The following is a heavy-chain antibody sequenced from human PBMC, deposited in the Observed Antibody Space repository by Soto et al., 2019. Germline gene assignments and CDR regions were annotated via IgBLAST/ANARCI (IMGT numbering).Heavy chain of an antibody. CDR1: GYTFTSYG. CDR3: AGGESIGDD. D-gene: IGHD6-6*01. CDR2: ISAYNGNT. J-gene: IGHJ6*02. Sequence: QVQLVQSGAEVKKPGASVKVSCKASGYTFTSYGISWVRQAPGQGLEWMGWISAYNGNTNYAQNLQGRVTMTTNTSTSTGCMELRSQRSYDTAVNYSAGGESIGDDGGHGTTVTVSS. V-gene: IGHV1-18*01.